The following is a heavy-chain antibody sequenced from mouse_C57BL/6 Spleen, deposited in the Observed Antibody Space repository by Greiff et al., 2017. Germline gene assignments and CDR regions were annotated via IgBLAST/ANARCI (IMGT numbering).Heavy chain of an antibody. D-gene: IGHD2-1*01. V-gene: IGHV1-64*01. CDR2: IHPNSGST. CDR1: GYTFTSYW. Sequence: QVQLQQPGAELVKPGASVKLSCKASGYTFTSYWMHWVKQRPGQGLEWIGMIHPNSGSTNYNEKFKSKATLTVDKSSSTAYMQLSSLTSEDSAVYYCARSKGIYYGNYETWFAYWGQGTLVTVSA. J-gene: IGHJ3*01. CDR3: ARSKGIYYGNYETWFAY.